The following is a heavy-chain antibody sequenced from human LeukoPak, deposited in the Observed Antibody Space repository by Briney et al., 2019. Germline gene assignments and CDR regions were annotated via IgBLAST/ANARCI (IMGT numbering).Heavy chain of an antibody. Sequence: ASVKVSCKASGYTFTGYCMHWVRQAPGQGLEWMGWINPNSGGTNYAQKFQGRVTMTRDTSISTAYMELSRLRSDDTAVYYCARGRRGYSYGYDPWGQGTLVTVSS. CDR2: INPNSGGT. CDR1: GYTFTGYC. CDR3: ARGRRGYSYGYDP. J-gene: IGHJ5*02. V-gene: IGHV1-2*02. D-gene: IGHD5-18*01.